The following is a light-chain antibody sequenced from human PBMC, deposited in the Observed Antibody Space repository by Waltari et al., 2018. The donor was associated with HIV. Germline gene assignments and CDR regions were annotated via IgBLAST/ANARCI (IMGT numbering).Light chain of an antibody. Sequence: ESVLTQSPGTLYLSPGERATLFCTANESVSSSFLAWYQHKPGQSPRLLIYGASNRATNIPDRFSASGSGTDFTLTIRNLQPEDVALYFCQQSSITPLTFGGGTRVDIK. CDR1: ESVSSSF. V-gene: IGKV3-20*01. CDR2: GAS. J-gene: IGKJ4*01. CDR3: QQSSITPLT.